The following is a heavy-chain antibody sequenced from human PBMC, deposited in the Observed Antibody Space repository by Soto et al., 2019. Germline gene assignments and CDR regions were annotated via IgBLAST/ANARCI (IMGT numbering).Heavy chain of an antibody. J-gene: IGHJ4*02. V-gene: IGHV1-3*04. CDR2: INTDNGNT. CDR1: GYTFTTYA. Sequence: ASVKVSCKASGYTFTTYAIHWVRQAPGQSLEWMGWINTDNGNTYYSQKMQARVTITRDTSASTAYMELSRLRSEDTAVYYCARSRVRGGYYFDYWGQGALVSISS. D-gene: IGHD3-16*01. CDR3: ARSRVRGGYYFDY.